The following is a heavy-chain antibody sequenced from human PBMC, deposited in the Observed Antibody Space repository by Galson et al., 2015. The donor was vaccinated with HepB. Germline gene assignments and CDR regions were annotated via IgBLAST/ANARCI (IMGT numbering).Heavy chain of an antibody. V-gene: IGHV3-23*01. CDR2: ISGSGGSA. D-gene: IGHD3-22*01. CDR3: AKAGDYYDSSGGLYYFDY. CDR1: TFSFSSNN. Sequence: SLRLSCAASTFSFSSNNMNWVRQAAGKGLEWVSAISGSGGSAYYADSVKGRFTISRDNSENTLYLQMNSLRAEDTAVYYCAKAGDYYDSSGGLYYFDYWGQGTLVTVSS. J-gene: IGHJ4*02.